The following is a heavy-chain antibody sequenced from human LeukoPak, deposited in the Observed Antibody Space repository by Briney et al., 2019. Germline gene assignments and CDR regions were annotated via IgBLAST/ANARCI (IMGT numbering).Heavy chain of an antibody. Sequence: GGSLRLSCAASGFTFDDYAMHWVRQAPGKGLEWVSGISWNSGSIVYADSVKGRFTISRDNAKNSLYLQMNSLRAEDTALYYCAKDSTPNIVVVSAATPRGMDVWGQGTTVTVSS. CDR3: AKDSTPNIVVVSAATPRGMDV. J-gene: IGHJ6*02. CDR1: GFTFDDYA. D-gene: IGHD2-2*01. CDR2: ISWNSGSI. V-gene: IGHV3-9*01.